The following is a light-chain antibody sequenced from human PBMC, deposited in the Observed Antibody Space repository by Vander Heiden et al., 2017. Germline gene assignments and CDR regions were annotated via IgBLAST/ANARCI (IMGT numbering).Light chain of an antibody. CDR2: DAS. V-gene: IGKV3-11*01. CDR1: QSVSSY. Sequence: DIVLTQSPATLSLSPGERATLSCRASQSVSSYLAWYQQKPGQAPRLLIYDASNRATGIPARFSGSGSGTDFTLTISSLEPEDFAVYYCQQRSNWLPLTFGGGTKVEIK. CDR3: QQRSNWLPLT. J-gene: IGKJ4*01.